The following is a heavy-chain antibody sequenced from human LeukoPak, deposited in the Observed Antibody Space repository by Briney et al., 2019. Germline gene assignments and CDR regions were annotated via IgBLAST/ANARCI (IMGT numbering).Heavy chain of an antibody. D-gene: IGHD3-22*01. Sequence: ASVKVSCKASGYTFTSYDINWVRQATGQGLEWMGWMNPNSGNTGYAQKFQGRVTITRNTSISTAYMELSSLRSEDTAVYYCATLHYYDSKERVRDAFDIWGQGTMVTVSS. CDR1: GYTFTSYD. J-gene: IGHJ3*02. CDR2: MNPNSGNT. CDR3: ATLHYYDSKERVRDAFDI. V-gene: IGHV1-8*03.